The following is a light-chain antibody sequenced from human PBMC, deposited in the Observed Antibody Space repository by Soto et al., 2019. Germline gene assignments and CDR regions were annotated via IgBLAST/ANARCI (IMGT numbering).Light chain of an antibody. CDR3: QQYNNWPPIT. CDR2: AVS. V-gene: IGKV3-15*01. CDR1: QSVSIN. J-gene: IGKJ5*01. Sequence: EFVLTQSAGTLSVSPEDRATLSCRASQSVSINLAWYQHKPGQAPRLLIKAVSTRATGIPARFSGSGSGTEFTLTISSLQSEDFAVYYCQQYNNWPPITFGQGTRLEIK.